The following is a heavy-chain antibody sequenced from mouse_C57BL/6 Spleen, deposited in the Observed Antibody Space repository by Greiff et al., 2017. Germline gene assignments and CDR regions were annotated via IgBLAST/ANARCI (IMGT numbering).Heavy chain of an antibody. V-gene: IGHV5-6*02. CDR3: ARHEVVADY. D-gene: IGHD1-1*01. CDR2: ISSGGSYT. J-gene: IGHJ2*01. CDR1: GFTFSSYG. Sequence: DVKLQESGGDLVKPGGSLKLSCAASGFTFSSYGMSWVRQTPDKRLEWVATISSGGSYTYYPDSVKGRFTISRDNAKNTLYLQMSSLKSEDTAMYYCARHEVVADYWGQGTTLTVSS.